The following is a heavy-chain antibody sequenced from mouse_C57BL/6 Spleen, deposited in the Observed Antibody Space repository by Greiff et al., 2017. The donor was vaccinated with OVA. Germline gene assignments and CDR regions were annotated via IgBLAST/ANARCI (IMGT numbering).Heavy chain of an antibody. D-gene: IGHD2-4*01. CDR2: IGPGSGST. CDR1: GYTFTDYY. V-gene: IGHV1-77*01. J-gene: IGHJ3*01. Sequence: QVQLQQSGAELVKPGASVKISCKASGYTFTDYYINWVKQRPGQGLEGIGKIGPGSGSTYYNEKFKGKATLTADKSSSTAYMQLSSLTSEDSAVYFCARGSYDYDWFAYWGQGTLVTVSA. CDR3: ARGSYDYDWFAY.